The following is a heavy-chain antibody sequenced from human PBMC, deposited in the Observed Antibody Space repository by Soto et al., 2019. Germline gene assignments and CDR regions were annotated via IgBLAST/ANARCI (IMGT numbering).Heavy chain of an antibody. CDR1: GFTFSSYA. V-gene: IGHV3-23*01. D-gene: IGHD6-19*01. CDR2: ISGSGGST. Sequence: EVQLLESGGGLVQPGGSLRLSCAASGFTFSSYAMSWVRQAPGKGLEWVSSISGSGGSTYYADSVKGRFTISRDNAKNTLYRQVNSLRGEDTAVYYCAKDSERGWYDLYFHFWVQGSLVSFSS. CDR3: AKDSERGWYDLYFHF. J-gene: IGHJ4*02.